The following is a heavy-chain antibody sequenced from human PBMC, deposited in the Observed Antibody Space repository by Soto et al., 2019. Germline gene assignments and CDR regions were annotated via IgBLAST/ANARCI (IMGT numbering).Heavy chain of an antibody. Sequence: HPGGSLRLSCAASGFTFSSYAMHWVRQAPGKGLEWVAVISYDGSNKYYADSVKGRFTISRDNSKNTLYLQMNSLRAEDTAVYYCARDRKDWGQGTLVTVSS. J-gene: IGHJ4*02. CDR1: GFTFSSYA. CDR3: ARDRKD. CDR2: ISYDGSNK. V-gene: IGHV3-30-3*01.